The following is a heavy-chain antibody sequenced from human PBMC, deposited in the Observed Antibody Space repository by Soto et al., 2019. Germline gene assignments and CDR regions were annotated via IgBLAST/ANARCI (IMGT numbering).Heavy chain of an antibody. V-gene: IGHV3-33*01. Sequence: GGSLRLSCVASRVIFSDYGIHWVRLAPDKGLEWVAVVWFDGSIQYYGDSVKGRFTISRDNSNNTVDLQMNNLRAEDTAVYYCARVDFGGNSYYFDYWGQGTPVTVSS. CDR2: VWFDGSIQ. CDR3: ARVDFGGNSYYFDY. J-gene: IGHJ4*02. D-gene: IGHD1-7*01. CDR1: RVIFSDYG.